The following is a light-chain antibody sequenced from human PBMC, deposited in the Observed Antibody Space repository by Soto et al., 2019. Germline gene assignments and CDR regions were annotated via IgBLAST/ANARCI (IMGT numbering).Light chain of an antibody. Sequence: IVLTQSPGTLSLSPGERATLSCRASQSLNYNYLAWYQQKPGQAPRLLIYGASTRAFGVPARFSGSGSGTDFTLTISSLQPDDFATYYCQQYNSYSGTFGQGTKVDI. V-gene: IGKV3-20*01. CDR2: GAS. J-gene: IGKJ1*01. CDR3: QQYNSYSGT. CDR1: QSLNYNY.